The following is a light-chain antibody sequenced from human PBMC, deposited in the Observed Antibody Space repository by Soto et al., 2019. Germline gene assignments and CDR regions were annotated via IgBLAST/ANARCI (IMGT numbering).Light chain of an antibody. CDR2: GAS. CDR1: QTVSIRY. J-gene: IGKJ1*01. CDR3: QQYGTSPT. Sequence: ENVLTQSPGTLSLSPGERATLSCRASQTVSIRYLAWYQQKPGQAPRLLIYGASSRATGIPDRFSGSGSGTDFTLTISRLEPEDFAVYYCQQYGTSPTFGQGTKLEIK. V-gene: IGKV3-20*01.